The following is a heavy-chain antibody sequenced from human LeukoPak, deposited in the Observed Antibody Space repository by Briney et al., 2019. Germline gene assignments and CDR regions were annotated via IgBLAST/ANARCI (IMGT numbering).Heavy chain of an antibody. J-gene: IGHJ6*03. D-gene: IGHD3-22*01. CDR3: ARVVINCYYYYMDV. CDR2: ISSSSSYI. Sequence: PGGSLRLSCAASGFTFSSYSMNWVRQAPGKGLEWVSSISSSSSYIYYADSVKGRFTISRDNAKNSLYLQMNSLRAEDTAVYYCARVVINCYYYYMDVWGKGTTVTVSS. CDR1: GFTFSSYS. V-gene: IGHV3-21*01.